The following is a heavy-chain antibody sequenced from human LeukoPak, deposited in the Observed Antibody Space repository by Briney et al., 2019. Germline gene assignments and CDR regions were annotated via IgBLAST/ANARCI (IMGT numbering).Heavy chain of an antibody. CDR3: ASRVYGLGSFNY. CDR1: GDSISSTSYY. J-gene: IGHJ4*01. Sequence: PSEALSLTCTVSGDSISSTSYYWDWIRQPPGKGLEWIGSIYNSGTTYYNPSLKSRVTISVDTSKNQFSLKVSSVTAADTAVYYCASRVYGLGSFNYWGQGTLVTVSS. V-gene: IGHV4-39*01. D-gene: IGHD3-10*01. CDR2: IYNSGTT.